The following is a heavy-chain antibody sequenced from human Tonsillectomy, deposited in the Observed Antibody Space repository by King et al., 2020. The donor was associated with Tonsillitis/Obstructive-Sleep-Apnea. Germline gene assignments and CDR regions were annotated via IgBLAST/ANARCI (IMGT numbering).Heavy chain of an antibody. CDR3: AKGGEGFGMTTVTDFDY. J-gene: IGHJ4*02. V-gene: IGHV3-23*04. CDR1: GFTFSSYA. Sequence: VQLVESGGGLVQPGGSLRLSCAASGFTFSSYAMSWVRQAPVKGLEWVSAISGSGGSTYYADSVKGRFTISRDNSKNTLYLQMNSLSAEDTAVDYCAKGGEGFGMTTVTDFDYWGQGTLVTVSS. D-gene: IGHD4-11*01. CDR2: ISGSGGST.